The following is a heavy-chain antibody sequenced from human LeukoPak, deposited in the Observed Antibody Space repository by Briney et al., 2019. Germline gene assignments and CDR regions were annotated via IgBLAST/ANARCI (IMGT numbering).Heavy chain of an antibody. J-gene: IGHJ3*02. D-gene: IGHD3-10*01. CDR2: ISGSGGST. CDR1: GFTFSSYA. V-gene: IGHV3-23*01. Sequence: GGSLRLSCAASGFTFSSYAMSWVRQAPGKGLEWVSAISGSGGSTYYADSVKGRFTISRDNSKNTLYLQMNSLRAEDTAVYYCAKDYGITMVRGVTDDAFDIWGQGTMVTVSS. CDR3: AKDYGITMVRGVTDDAFDI.